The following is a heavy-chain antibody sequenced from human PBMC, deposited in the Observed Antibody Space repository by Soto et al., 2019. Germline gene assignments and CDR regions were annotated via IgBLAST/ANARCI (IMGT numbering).Heavy chain of an antibody. CDR1: GFTFSSYS. V-gene: IGHV3-21*01. Sequence: PGGSLRLSCAASGFTFSSYSMNWVRQAPGKGLEWVSSISSSSYIYYADSVKGRFTISRDNAKNSLYLQMNSLRAEDTAVYYCARDSDLAPVDYWGQGTLVTVSS. CDR2: ISSSSYI. CDR3: ARDSDLAPVDY. J-gene: IGHJ4*02.